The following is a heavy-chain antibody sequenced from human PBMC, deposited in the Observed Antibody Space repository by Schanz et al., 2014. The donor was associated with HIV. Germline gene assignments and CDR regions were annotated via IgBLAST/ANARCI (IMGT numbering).Heavy chain of an antibody. CDR3: ARWGGSSWYWFDS. D-gene: IGHD6-13*01. J-gene: IGHJ5*01. CDR1: GFTFSDYS. Sequence: EVQLVESGGGLVQPGGSLRLSCAASGFTFSDYSMNWVRQAPGKGLEWVSSITGSSSSIYYADSVKGRFTISRDNVKNSLFLQMNNLRDEDTAVYYCARWGGSSWYWFDSWGQGTLVTVSS. V-gene: IGHV3-48*02. CDR2: ITGSSSSI.